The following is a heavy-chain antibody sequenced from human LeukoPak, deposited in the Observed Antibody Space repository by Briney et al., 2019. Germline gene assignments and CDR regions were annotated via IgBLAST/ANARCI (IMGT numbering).Heavy chain of an antibody. J-gene: IGHJ4*02. Sequence: ASVKVSCKASGYTFPTYAIHWVRQAPGQRLEWVGWISIDNGNTKYSQRFQGRVTITRDTSASTAYMELSSLRSEDTAVYYCARGPPAGPPDYWGQGTLVTVSS. V-gene: IGHV1-3*04. D-gene: IGHD2-15*01. CDR2: ISIDNGNT. CDR1: GYTFPTYA. CDR3: ARGPPAGPPDY.